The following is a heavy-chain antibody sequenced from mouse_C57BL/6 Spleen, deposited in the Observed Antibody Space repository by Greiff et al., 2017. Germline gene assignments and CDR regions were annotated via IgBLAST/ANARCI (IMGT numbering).Heavy chain of an antibody. J-gene: IGHJ4*01. CDR2: INPSNGGT. CDR1: GYTFTSYW. D-gene: IGHD1-1*02. CDR3: ARSRWYYYAMDY. Sequence: QVQLQQPGTELVKPGASVKLSCKASGYTFTSYWMHWVKQRPGQGLEWIGNINPSNGGTNYNEKFKSKATLTVDKSSSTAYMQLSSLTSEDSAVYYWARSRWYYYAMDYWGQGTSVTVSS. V-gene: IGHV1-53*01.